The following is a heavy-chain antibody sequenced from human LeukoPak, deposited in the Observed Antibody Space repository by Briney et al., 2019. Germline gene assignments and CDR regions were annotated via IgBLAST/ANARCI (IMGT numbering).Heavy chain of an antibody. J-gene: IGHJ4*02. Sequence: PGGSLRLSCAASGFTFSSAWMTWVRQAPGKGLEWVGHIKSKADGGTTDYAAPAKGRFTISRDDSKNTLSLQMNSLKYEGTAVYYCTTDPFMLDVYHFHYWGQGTLVTVSS. CDR3: TTDPFMLDVYHFHY. D-gene: IGHD5/OR15-5a*01. CDR2: IKSKADGGTT. CDR1: GFTFSSAW. V-gene: IGHV3-15*01.